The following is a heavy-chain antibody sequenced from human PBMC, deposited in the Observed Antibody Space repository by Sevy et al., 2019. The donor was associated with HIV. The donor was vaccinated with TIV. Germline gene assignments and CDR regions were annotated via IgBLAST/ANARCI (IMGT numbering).Heavy chain of an antibody. CDR1: GFTFSSYD. V-gene: IGHV3-13*01. D-gene: IGHD6-13*01. CDR3: ARGWGEAAAGTYYSYGMDV. J-gene: IGHJ6*02. CDR2: IGTAGDT. Sequence: GGSLRLSCAASGFTFSSYDMHWVRQATGKGLEWVSAIGTAGDTYYPGSVKGRFTISRENAKNSLYLQMNSLRAGDTAVYYCARGWGEAAAGTYYSYGMDVWGQGTTVTVSS.